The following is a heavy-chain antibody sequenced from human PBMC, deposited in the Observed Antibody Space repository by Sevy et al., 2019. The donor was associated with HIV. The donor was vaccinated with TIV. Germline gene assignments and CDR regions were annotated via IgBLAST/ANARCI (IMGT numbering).Heavy chain of an antibody. CDR2: ISGSGYLT. CDR1: GFTFSSYA. Sequence: GGSLRLSCAASGFTFSSYAMSWVRQAPGKGLEWVSAISGSGYLTYYSDPVKGRFTISTVNSKNTLFLQMNSLRAEDTAVYYCAKEGGGYYYDSSGLFDYWGQGTLVTVSS. D-gene: IGHD3-22*01. CDR3: AKEGGGYYYDSSGLFDY. J-gene: IGHJ4*02. V-gene: IGHV3-23*01.